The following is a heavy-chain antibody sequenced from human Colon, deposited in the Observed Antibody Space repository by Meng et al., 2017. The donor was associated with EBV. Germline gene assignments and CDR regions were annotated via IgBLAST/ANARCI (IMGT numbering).Heavy chain of an antibody. Sequence: QVPLQESGSGLVRPSQTLSLTCAVSGDSITSGDYSWTWIRQPPGKGLEWIGYIYHGVNIYYTPSLRSRVTISVDKSRNQFSLKLTSVPAADTAVYYCVRDTRRGGGWFDPWGQGTLVTVSS. CDR3: VRDTRRGGGWFDP. J-gene: IGHJ5*02. CDR2: IYHGVNI. CDR1: GDSITSGDYS. V-gene: IGHV4-30-2*01. D-gene: IGHD3-10*01.